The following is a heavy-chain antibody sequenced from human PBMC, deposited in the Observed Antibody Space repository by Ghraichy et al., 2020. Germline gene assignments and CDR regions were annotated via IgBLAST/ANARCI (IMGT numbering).Heavy chain of an antibody. V-gene: IGHV3-21*01. Sequence: GGSLRLSCAASDFTFSSYSMNWVRQAPGKGLECVSSISRDSTYTYYTDSVKGRFTISRDDAKNSLYLQMNSLRAEDTAVYYCARDRPEQKRHYYGMDVWGQGTTVTVSS. CDR3: ARDRPEQKRHYYGMDV. D-gene: IGHD6-13*01. CDR1: DFTFSSYS. CDR2: ISRDSTYT. J-gene: IGHJ6*02.